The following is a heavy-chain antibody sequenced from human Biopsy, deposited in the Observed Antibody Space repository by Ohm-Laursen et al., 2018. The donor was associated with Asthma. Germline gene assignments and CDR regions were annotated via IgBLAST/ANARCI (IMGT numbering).Heavy chain of an antibody. J-gene: IGHJ3*02. Sequence: SVKVSCKASGYTFTGYYMYWVRQAPGQGLEWMGGLIPVLGTPDHAQMFEGRVTITADESTSTAYMELSSLRSEDTAVYYCARTYFDFLTGQVHDAFAMWGQGTMVTVSS. V-gene: IGHV1-69*13. D-gene: IGHD3-9*01. CDR1: GYTFTGYY. CDR3: ARTYFDFLTGQVHDAFAM. CDR2: LIPVLGTP.